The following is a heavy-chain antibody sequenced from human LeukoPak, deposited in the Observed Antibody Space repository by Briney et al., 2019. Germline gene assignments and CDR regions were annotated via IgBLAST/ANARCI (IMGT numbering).Heavy chain of an antibody. CDR2: TNPNSGNT. CDR3: ASPSIAARSGGHYYYGMDV. D-gene: IGHD6-6*01. CDR1: GYTFTSYD. V-gene: IGHV1-8*01. J-gene: IGHJ6*02. Sequence: ASVKVSCKASGYTFTSYDINWVRQATGQGLEWMGWTNPNSGNTGYAQKFQGRVTMTRNTSISTAYMELSSLRSEDTAVYYCASPSIAARSGGHYYYGMDVWGQGTTVTVSS.